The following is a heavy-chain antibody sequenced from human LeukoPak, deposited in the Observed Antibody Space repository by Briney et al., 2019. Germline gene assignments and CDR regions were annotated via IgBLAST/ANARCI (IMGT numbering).Heavy chain of an antibody. CDR2: IKEDGSEK. CDR3: ARARATGEFDC. Sequence: GGSLRLSCAVSGFTLSSYWMSWVRQSPEKGLEWVANIKEDGSEKYCVDSVKGRFTISRDNAKNSLYLQMNSLRAEDTAVYFCARARATGEFDCWGQGTLVTVSS. CDR1: GFTLSSYW. J-gene: IGHJ4*02. V-gene: IGHV3-7*01. D-gene: IGHD1-26*01.